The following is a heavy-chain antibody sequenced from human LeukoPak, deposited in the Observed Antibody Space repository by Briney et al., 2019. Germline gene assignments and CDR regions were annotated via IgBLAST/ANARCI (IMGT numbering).Heavy chain of an antibody. J-gene: IGHJ4*02. Sequence: GGSLRLSCAASGFTFTNYVMTWVRQAPGKGLEWVSGISVSGAGTFYADSVKGRFTISRDNSKNTVSLRMDSLRAEDSAVYYCASRKEYRTSSVYYWGQGTLVTVSS. CDR2: ISVSGAGT. V-gene: IGHV3-23*01. D-gene: IGHD6-6*01. CDR3: ASRKEYRTSSVYY. CDR1: GFTFTNYV.